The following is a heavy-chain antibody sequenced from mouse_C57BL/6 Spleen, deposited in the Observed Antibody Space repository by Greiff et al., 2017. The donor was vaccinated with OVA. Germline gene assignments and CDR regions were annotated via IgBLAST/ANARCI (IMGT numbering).Heavy chain of an antibody. J-gene: IGHJ3*01. Sequence: VQLQQPGAELVKPGASVKLSCKASGYTFTSYWMQWVKQRPGQGLEWIGEIDPSDSYTNYNQKFKGKATLTVDTSSSTAYMQRSSLTSEDSAVYYCAREGGGFAYWGQGTLVTVSA. CDR1: GYTFTSYW. CDR2: IDPSDSYT. V-gene: IGHV1-50*01. CDR3: AREGGGFAY.